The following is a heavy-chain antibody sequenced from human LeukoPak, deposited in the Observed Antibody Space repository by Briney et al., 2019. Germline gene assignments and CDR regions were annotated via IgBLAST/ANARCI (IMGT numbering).Heavy chain of an antibody. Sequence: RASETLSLTCTVSGYSISSGYYWGWIRQPPGKGLEWIGSIYYSGSTYYNPSLKSRVTISVDTPKNQFSLKLSSVTAADTAVYYCATRRGVWGYSSGWYEPREQVNWFDPWGQGTLVTVSS. CDR3: ATRRGVWGYSSGWYEPREQVNWFDP. D-gene: IGHD6-19*01. J-gene: IGHJ5*02. CDR1: GYSISSGYY. V-gene: IGHV4-38-2*02. CDR2: IYYSGST.